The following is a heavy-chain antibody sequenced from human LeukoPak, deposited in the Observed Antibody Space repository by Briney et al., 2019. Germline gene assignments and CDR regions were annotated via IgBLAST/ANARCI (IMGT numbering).Heavy chain of an antibody. V-gene: IGHV1-2*02. CDR1: GYTFTGYY. D-gene: IGHD2-2*01. Sequence: ASVKVSCKASGYTFTGYYMHWVRQAPGQGLEWMGWINPNRCGTNYAQKFQGRVTMTRDTSISTAYMELSRLRSDDTAVYYCARVRKTDVVVPAAYVFDYWGQGTLVTVSS. CDR2: INPNRCGT. CDR3: ARVRKTDVVVPAAYVFDY. J-gene: IGHJ4*02.